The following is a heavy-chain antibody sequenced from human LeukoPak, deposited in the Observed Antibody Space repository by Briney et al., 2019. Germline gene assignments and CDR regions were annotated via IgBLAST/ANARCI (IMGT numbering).Heavy chain of an antibody. D-gene: IGHD6-6*01. J-gene: IGHJ4*02. CDR2: ISSSSSYI. V-gene: IGHV3-21*01. CDR1: GFPFSSYW. Sequence: GGSLRLSCVASGFPFSSYWMNWVRQAPGKGLEWVSSISSSSSYIYYADSVKGRFTISRDNAKNSLYLQMNSLRAEDTAVYYCARASSSDYWGQGTLVTVSS. CDR3: ARASSSDY.